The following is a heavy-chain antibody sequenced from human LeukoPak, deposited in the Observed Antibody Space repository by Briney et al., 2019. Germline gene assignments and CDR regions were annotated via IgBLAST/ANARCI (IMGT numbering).Heavy chain of an antibody. CDR1: GGSISSYY. D-gene: IGHD3-10*01. Sequence: SGTLSLTCTVSGGSISSYYWSWIRQPPGKGLEWIGYIYYSGSTNYNPSLESRVTISVDTSKNQFSLKLSSVTAADTAVYYCAREADYGSGSPDTFDYWGQGTLVTVSS. CDR2: IYYSGST. CDR3: AREADYGSGSPDTFDY. J-gene: IGHJ4*02. V-gene: IGHV4-59*01.